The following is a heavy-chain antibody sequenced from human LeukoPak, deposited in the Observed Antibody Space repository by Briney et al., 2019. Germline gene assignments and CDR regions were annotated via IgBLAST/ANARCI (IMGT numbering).Heavy chain of an antibody. J-gene: IGHJ4*02. CDR3: ASPREGYDACYDY. Sequence: PSETLSLTCTVSGGSISSSSYYWGWIRQPPGKGLEWIGSIYYSGSTYYNPSLKSRVTISVDTSKNQFSLKLSSVTAADTAVYYCASPREGYDACYDYWGQGTLVTVSS. CDR1: GGSISSSSYY. D-gene: IGHD5-24*01. CDR2: IYYSGST. V-gene: IGHV4-39*01.